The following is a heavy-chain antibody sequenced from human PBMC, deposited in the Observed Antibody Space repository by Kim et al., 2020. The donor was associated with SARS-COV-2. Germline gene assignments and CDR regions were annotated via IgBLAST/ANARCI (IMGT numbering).Heavy chain of an antibody. CDR1: GGSISSYY. CDR2: IYYSGST. D-gene: IGHD1-20*01. CDR3: ARALDRSLPVLPNYYYYMDV. J-gene: IGHJ6*03. Sequence: SETLSLTCTVSGGSISSYYWSWIRQPPGKGLEWIGYIYYSGSTNYNPSLKSRVTISVDTSKNQFSLKLSSVTAADTAVYYCARALDRSLPVLPNYYYYMDVWGKGTTVTVSS. V-gene: IGHV4-59*01.